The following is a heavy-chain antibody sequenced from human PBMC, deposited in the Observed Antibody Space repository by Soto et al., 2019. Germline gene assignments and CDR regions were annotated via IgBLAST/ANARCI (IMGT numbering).Heavy chain of an antibody. CDR3: AHRLGWNFYNWFDP. D-gene: IGHD1-7*01. V-gene: IGHV2-5*01. CDR2: IYWNDDK. CDR1: GFSLSTSGVG. J-gene: IGHJ5*02. Sequence: SGPTLVNPTQTLTLTCTFSGFSLSTSGVGVGRIRQPPGRALEWLALIYWNDDKRYSPSLKSRLTITKDTSKNQVVLTMTNMDPVDTATYYCAHRLGWNFYNWFDPWGQGTLVTVSS.